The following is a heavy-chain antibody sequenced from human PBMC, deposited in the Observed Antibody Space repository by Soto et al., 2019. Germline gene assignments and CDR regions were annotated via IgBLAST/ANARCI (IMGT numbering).Heavy chain of an antibody. J-gene: IGHJ5*02. CDR3: VRGGGGGLFDP. CDR1: GFTFGDSY. V-gene: IGHV3-11*06. Sequence: PGGSLRLSCAGSGFTFGDSYMSWIRQAPGKGLEWLSYISPGSRYPAYADSVKGRFTVSRDNAKRSLYLQMMSLTAEDTAIYYCVRGGGGGLFDPWGQGTMVTVSS. CDR2: ISPGSRYP. D-gene: IGHD2-15*01.